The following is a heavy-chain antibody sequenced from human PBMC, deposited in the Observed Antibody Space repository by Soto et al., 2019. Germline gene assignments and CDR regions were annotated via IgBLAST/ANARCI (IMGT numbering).Heavy chain of an antibody. CDR2: ISSSGSTI. D-gene: IGHD6-19*01. Sequence: ESGGGLVQPGGSLRLSCAASGFTFSSYEMNWVRQAPGKGLEWVSYISSSGSTIYYADSVKGRFTISRDNAKNSLYLQMNSLRAEDTAVYYCARVGPYSSIDYWGQGTLVTVSS. J-gene: IGHJ4*02. V-gene: IGHV3-48*03. CDR1: GFTFSSYE. CDR3: ARVGPYSSIDY.